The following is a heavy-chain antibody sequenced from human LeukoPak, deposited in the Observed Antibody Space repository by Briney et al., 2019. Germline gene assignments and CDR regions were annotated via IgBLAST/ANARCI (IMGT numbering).Heavy chain of an antibody. CDR1: GYSFSSYW. Sequence: GEPLKISCKGSGYSFSSYWIAWVRQLPGKGLEWMGVNYPRDSRTTYSPSFQDQVTTSADKSISTAYLQWTSLKASDTAMYYCARHLSDITSSPNYWGPGTLVTVSS. V-gene: IGHV5-51*01. D-gene: IGHD2-2*01. J-gene: IGHJ4*02. CDR3: ARHLSDITSSPNY. CDR2: NYPRDSRT.